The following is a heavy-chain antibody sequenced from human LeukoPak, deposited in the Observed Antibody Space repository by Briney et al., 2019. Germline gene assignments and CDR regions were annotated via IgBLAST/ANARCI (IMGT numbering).Heavy chain of an antibody. CDR1: GGSISSSSYY. D-gene: IGHD4-17*01. Sequence: SETLSLTCTVSGGSISSSSYYWGWIRQPPGKGLEWIGSIYYSGSTYYNLSLKSRVTISVDTSKNQFSLKLSSVTAADTAVYYCASWTVTPPAEYFQHWGQGTLVTVPS. CDR2: IYYSGST. J-gene: IGHJ1*01. V-gene: IGHV4-39*01. CDR3: ASWTVTPPAEYFQH.